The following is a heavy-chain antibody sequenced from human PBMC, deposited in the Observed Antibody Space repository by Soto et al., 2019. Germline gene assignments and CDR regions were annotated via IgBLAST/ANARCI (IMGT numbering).Heavy chain of an antibody. J-gene: IGHJ6*03. Sequence: SETLSLTCAVYGGSFSGYYWSWIRQPPGKGLEWIGEINHSGSTNYNPSLKSRVTISVDTSKNQFSLKLSSVTAADTAVYYCARGARLHLGELSLYRYYYYYYMDVWGKGTTVT. CDR1: GGSFSGYY. CDR3: ARGARLHLGELSLYRYYYYYYMDV. CDR2: INHSGST. V-gene: IGHV4-34*01. D-gene: IGHD3-16*02.